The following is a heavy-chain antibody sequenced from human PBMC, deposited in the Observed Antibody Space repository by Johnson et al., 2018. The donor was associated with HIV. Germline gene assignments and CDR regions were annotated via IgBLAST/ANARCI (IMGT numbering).Heavy chain of an antibody. J-gene: IGHJ3*02. CDR1: GFTFSNAW. V-gene: IGHV3-15*01. Sequence: VQLVESGGGLVQPGGSLRLSCAASGFTFSNAWMNWVRQAPGKGLEWVGRIQSKTDGGTTDYAAPVKGRFTISRDDSKNTLSLQINSLKTEDTAVYYCTTRRVVGATPTPDDAFDIWGQGTTVTVAS. CDR3: TTRRVVGATPTPDDAFDI. D-gene: IGHD1-26*01. CDR2: IQSKTDGGTT.